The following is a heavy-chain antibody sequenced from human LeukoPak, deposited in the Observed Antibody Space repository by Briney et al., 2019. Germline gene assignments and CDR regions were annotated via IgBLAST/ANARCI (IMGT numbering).Heavy chain of an antibody. Sequence: GGSLRLSCAASGFTFSGYGMSWVRQAPGKGLEYVSAIGGSGANTYYADSVKGRFTISRDNSKNTLYLHMDSLRAEDTAVYYCAKDFYYDSSNYDWGQGTLVTVSS. D-gene: IGHD3-22*01. CDR3: AKDFYYDSSNYD. CDR2: IGGSGANT. CDR1: GFTFSGYG. V-gene: IGHV3-23*01. J-gene: IGHJ4*02.